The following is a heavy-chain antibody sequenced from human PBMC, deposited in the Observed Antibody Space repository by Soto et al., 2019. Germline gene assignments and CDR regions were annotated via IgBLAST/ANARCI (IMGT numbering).Heavy chain of an antibody. D-gene: IGHD3-3*02. J-gene: IGHJ1*01. V-gene: IGHV1-3*01. CDR3: ARAASIAASGIFFQH. Sequence: QVQLVQSGAEVKEPGASMKVSCKASGYTFTSHAIHWVRQAPGQRLEWMGRINAGSGNTRDSEKFQFRVAMTRDTSATTAYMELSSLRSEDTGVYYCARAASIAASGIFFQHWGQGTPVIVSS. CDR2: INAGSGNT. CDR1: GYTFTSHA.